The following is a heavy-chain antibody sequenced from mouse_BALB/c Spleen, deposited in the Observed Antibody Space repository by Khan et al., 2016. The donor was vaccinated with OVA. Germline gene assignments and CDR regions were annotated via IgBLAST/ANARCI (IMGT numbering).Heavy chain of an antibody. CDR1: GYSITSDYA. Sequence: EVQLQESGPGLVKPSQSLSLTCTVTGYSITSDYAWNWIRQFPGNKLEWMGYISYSGSTNYNPSLKSRISITRDTSKHQFFLQLNSVTTEETATYYCARDGSRYYYAMDYWGQGTSVTVSS. D-gene: IGHD2-3*01. V-gene: IGHV3-2*02. CDR3: ARDGSRYYYAMDY. CDR2: ISYSGST. J-gene: IGHJ4*01.